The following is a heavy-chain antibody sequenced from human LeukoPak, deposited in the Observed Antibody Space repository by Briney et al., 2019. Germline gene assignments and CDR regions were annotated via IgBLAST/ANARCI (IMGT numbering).Heavy chain of an antibody. CDR1: GFTFSRYW. V-gene: IGHV3-7*01. D-gene: IGHD6-13*01. CDR3: ARAHSSSWYLDAFDI. J-gene: IGHJ3*02. CDR2: IKQDGSEK. Sequence: GGSLRLSCAASGFTFSRYWMSWVRQAPGKGLEWVANIKQDGSEKYYVDSVKGRFTISRDNAKNSLYLQMNSLRAEDTAVYYCARAHSSSWYLDAFDIWGQGTMVTVSS.